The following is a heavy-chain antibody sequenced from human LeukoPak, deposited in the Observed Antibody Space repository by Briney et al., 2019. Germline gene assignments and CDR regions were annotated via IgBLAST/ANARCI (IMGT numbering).Heavy chain of an antibody. CDR1: GGSISSSSYY. CDR2: IYDSGST. J-gene: IGHJ2*01. D-gene: IGHD3-22*01. V-gene: IGHV4-61*05. CDR3: ARLSATYDTSGTMVTGWYFDL. Sequence: SETLSLTCTVSGGSISSSSYYWSWIRQPPGKGLEWIGYIYDSGSTNYNPSLKSRVTISVDTSKNQFSLKLSSVTAADTAVYYCARLSATYDTSGTMVTGWYFDLWGRGTLVTVSP.